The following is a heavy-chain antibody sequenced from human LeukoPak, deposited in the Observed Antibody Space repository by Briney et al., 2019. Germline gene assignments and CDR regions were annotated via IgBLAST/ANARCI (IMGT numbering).Heavy chain of an antibody. J-gene: IGHJ4*02. V-gene: IGHV4-59*01. CDR3: ARGDGAMGDFDY. Sequence: SETLSLTCTVSGGSISSYYWSWIRQPPGKGLEWIGYIYYSGSTNYNPSLKSRVTMSVDTSKNQFSLKLSSVTAADTAVYYCARGDGAMGDFDYWGQGTLVTVSS. D-gene: IGHD5-18*01. CDR2: IYYSGST. CDR1: GGSISSYY.